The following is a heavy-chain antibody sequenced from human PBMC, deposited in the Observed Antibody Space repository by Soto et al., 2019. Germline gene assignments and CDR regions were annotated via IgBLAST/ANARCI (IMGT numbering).Heavy chain of an antibody. D-gene: IGHD2-2*03. V-gene: IGHV3-23*01. CDR1: GFTFSSYA. CDR3: AKAGLDIVVVPAASPVAAAGSPDY. J-gene: IGHJ4*02. Sequence: EVQLLESGGGLVQPGGSLRLSCAASGFTFSSYAMSWVRQAPGKGLEWVSAISGSGGSTYYADSVKGRFTISRDNSKNTLYLQMNSLRAEDTAVYYCAKAGLDIVVVPAASPVAAAGSPDYWGQGTLVTVSS. CDR2: ISGSGGST.